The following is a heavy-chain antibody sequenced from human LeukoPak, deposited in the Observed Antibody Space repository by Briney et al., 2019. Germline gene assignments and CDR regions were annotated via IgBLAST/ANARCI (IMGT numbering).Heavy chain of an antibody. CDR2: ITGNGGTT. D-gene: IGHD6-19*01. CDR3: AKDVAGGP. CDR1: GFTFSNYG. V-gene: IGHV3-23*01. Sequence: GGSLRLSCAASGFTFSNYGMNWVRQAPGKGLEWVSGITGNGGTTYYADSVKGRFTISRDNSKNTVYLQMNSLRAEDTAVYYCAKDVAGGPWGQGTLVTVSS. J-gene: IGHJ4*02.